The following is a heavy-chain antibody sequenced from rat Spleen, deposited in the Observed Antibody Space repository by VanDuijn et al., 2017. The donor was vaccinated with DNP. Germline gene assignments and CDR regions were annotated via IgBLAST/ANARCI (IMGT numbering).Heavy chain of an antibody. Sequence: QVQLKESGPGLVQPSQTLSLTCTVSGFSLTSYTVSWVRQPPGKGLEWIASMSSGGSTDYNSALNSRLSISRDTSKSQVFLKMNSLKAEDTATYFCTRAFITHSGGYYFDYWGQGVMVTVSS. CDR1: GFSLTSYT. CDR3: TRAFITHSGGYYFDY. J-gene: IGHJ2*01. V-gene: IGHV2-15*01. CDR2: MSSGGST. D-gene: IGHD1-1*01.